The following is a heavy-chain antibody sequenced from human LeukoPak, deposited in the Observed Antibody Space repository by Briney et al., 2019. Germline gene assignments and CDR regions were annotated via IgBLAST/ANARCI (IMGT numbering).Heavy chain of an antibody. D-gene: IGHD6-6*01. Sequence: GASVKLSCKASGGTFSSYAISWVRQAPGQGLEWMGGIIPIFGTANYAQKFQGRVTITTDESTSTAYMELSSLRSEDTAVYYCARECIAARTGGFDYWGQGTLVTVSS. J-gene: IGHJ4*02. CDR2: IIPIFGTA. CDR1: GGTFSSYA. V-gene: IGHV1-69*05. CDR3: ARECIAARTGGFDY.